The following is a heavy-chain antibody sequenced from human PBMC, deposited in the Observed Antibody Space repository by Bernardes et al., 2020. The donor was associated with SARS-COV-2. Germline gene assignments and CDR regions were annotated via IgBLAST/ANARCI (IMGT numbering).Heavy chain of an antibody. V-gene: IGHV3-33*01. CDR1: GFTFSNHA. D-gene: IGHD3-10*01. J-gene: IGHJ4*02. CDR3: ARDRGSFTVVQGVTLDY. Sequence: GGSLRLSCIGSGFTFSNHAMHWVRQAPGKGLEWVAVIWSDGNNAYYGDSVKGRFTISRDNSRNTLFLQMTSLRAEDTAVYFCARDRGSFTVVQGVTLDYWGQGALVTVSS. CDR2: IWSDGNNA.